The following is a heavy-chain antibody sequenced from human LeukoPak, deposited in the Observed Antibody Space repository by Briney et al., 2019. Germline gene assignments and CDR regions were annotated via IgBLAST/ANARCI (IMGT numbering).Heavy chain of an antibody. CDR1: GFTFSSYG. J-gene: IGHJ6*02. D-gene: IGHD3-10*01. Sequence: GGSLRLSCAASGFTFSSYGMHWVRQAPGKGLEWVAVISYDGSNKYYADSVKGRFTISRDNSKNTLYLQMNSLRAEDTAVYYCAKDRMVRGHYYAMDVWGQGTTVTVSS. CDR3: AKDRMVRGHYYAMDV. CDR2: ISYDGSNK. V-gene: IGHV3-30*18.